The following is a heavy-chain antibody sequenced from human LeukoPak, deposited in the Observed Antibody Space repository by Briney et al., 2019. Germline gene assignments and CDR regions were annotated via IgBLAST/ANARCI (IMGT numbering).Heavy chain of an antibody. CDR1: GFTFSSYA. D-gene: IGHD3-22*01. CDR3: ARDRKSYYDSSGAIDY. J-gene: IGHJ4*02. CDR2: ISSSSSYI. V-gene: IGHV3-21*01. Sequence: GGSLRLSCAASGFTFSSYAMNWVRQAPGKGLEWVSSISSSSSYIYYADSVKGRFTISRDNAKNSLYLQMNSLRAEDTAVYYCARDRKSYYDSSGAIDYWGQGTLVTVSS.